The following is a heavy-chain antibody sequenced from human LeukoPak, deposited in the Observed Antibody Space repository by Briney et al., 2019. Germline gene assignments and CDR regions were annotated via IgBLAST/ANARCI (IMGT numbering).Heavy chain of an antibody. J-gene: IGHJ6*02. CDR1: GGSISSGGYY. CDR2: IYHSGST. Sequence: SETLSLTCTVSGGSISSGGYYWSWIRQPPGKGLEWIGYIYHSGSTYYNPSLKSRVTISVDRSKNQFSLKLSSVTAADTAVYYCARSHYYGSGSYAHYYYYYGMDVWGQGTTVTVSS. CDR3: ARSHYYGSGSYAHYYYYYGMDV. V-gene: IGHV4-30-2*01. D-gene: IGHD3-10*01.